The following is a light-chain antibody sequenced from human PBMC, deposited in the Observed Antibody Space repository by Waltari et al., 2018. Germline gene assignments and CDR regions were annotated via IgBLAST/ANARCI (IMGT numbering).Light chain of an antibody. CDR3: QQSYTTPPLT. CDR2: AAS. V-gene: IGKV1-39*01. CDR1: QSITSY. J-gene: IGKJ4*01. Sequence: DIQMTQSPSSLSASVGDRVTITCRASQSITSYLNWYQQRPGKAPKLLIYAASSLQGGVPSRFSGSGSGTDFTLTISSLQLEDFATYYCQQSYTTPPLTFGGGTKVEIK.